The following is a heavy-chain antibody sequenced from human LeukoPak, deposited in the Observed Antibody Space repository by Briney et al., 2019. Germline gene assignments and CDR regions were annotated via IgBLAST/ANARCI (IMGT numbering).Heavy chain of an antibody. V-gene: IGHV1-69*13. Sequence: GASVKVSCKASGDTFSNYAISWVRQAPGQGLEWMGGIIPIFGTANYAQKFQGRVTITADESTSTAYMELSSLRSEDTAVYYCARVGSSGRAAFDIWGQGTMVTVSS. CDR3: ARVGSSGRAAFDI. CDR2: IIPIFGTA. D-gene: IGHD6-19*01. J-gene: IGHJ3*02. CDR1: GDTFSNYA.